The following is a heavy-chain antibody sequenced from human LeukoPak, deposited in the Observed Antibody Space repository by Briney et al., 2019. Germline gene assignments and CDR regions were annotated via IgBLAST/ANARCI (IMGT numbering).Heavy chain of an antibody. D-gene: IGHD6-6*01. CDR2: IYYSGST. CDR1: GGSISSSSYY. V-gene: IGHV4-39*01. J-gene: IGHJ4*02. Sequence: SETLSLTCTVSGGSISSSSYYWGWIRQPPGKGLEWIGSIYYSGSTHYNPSLKSRVTISVDTSKNQFSLKLSSVTAADTAVYYCARMGDSSSSDYWGQGTLVTVSS. CDR3: ARMGDSSSSDY.